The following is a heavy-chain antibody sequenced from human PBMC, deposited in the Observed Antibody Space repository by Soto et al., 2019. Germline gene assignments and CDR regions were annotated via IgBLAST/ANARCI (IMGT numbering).Heavy chain of an antibody. J-gene: IGHJ6*02. V-gene: IGHV4-38-2*01. CDR1: GYSISSGYY. CDR3: ARYRVVVVPAAVDYYYYYGMDV. D-gene: IGHD2-2*01. CDR2: IYHSGST. Sequence: ASETLSLTCAVSGYSISSGYYWGWIRQPPGKGLEWIGSIYHSGSTYYNPSLKSRVTISVDTSKNQFSLKLSSVTAADTAVYYCARYRVVVVPAAVDYYYYYGMDVWGQGTTVTVSS.